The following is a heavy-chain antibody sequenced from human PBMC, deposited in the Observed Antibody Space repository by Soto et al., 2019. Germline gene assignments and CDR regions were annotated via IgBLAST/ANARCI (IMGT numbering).Heavy chain of an antibody. V-gene: IGHV4-31*03. CDR2: SHCSGST. CDR1: GGSINSGDYY. J-gene: IGHJ5*02. D-gene: IGHD3-3*01. Sequence: PSETLSLTCTFSGGSINSGDYYWTWVRQHPGKGLEWIGYSHCSGSTYYNPSLKSRVTIAVCTSRNQFSLNLSSATAADTAVYYCSRLLPIFGVVNQSRFDPWRQGTLVTVTS. CDR3: SRLLPIFGVVNQSRFDP.